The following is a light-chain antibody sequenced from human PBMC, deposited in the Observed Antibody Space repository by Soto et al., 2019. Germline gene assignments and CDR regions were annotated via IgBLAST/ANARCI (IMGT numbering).Light chain of an antibody. J-gene: IGKJ1*01. Sequence: ETVLTPSPATLSLSPGEGATLSCRASHSVTSNFAWYQQKPGQAPRLLIYDASTRATGIPARFSGSGSGTEFTLTISSLQSEDFAVYYCQQYNNWPPWTFGRGTKVDIK. V-gene: IGKV3-15*01. CDR1: HSVTSN. CDR3: QQYNNWPPWT. CDR2: DAS.